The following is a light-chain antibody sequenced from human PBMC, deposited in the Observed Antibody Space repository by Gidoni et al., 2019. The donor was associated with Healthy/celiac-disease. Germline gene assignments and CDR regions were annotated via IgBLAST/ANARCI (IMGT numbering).Light chain of an antibody. V-gene: IGKV3-15*01. CDR1: QSVSSN. Sequence: IVMTQSPATLSVSPGERATLSCRASQSVSSNLAWYQQKPGQAPRLLIYGASTRATGIPARFSGSWSGTEFTLTISSLQSEDFAVYYCQQYNNWPRDTFGQGTRLEIK. CDR3: QQYNNWPRDT. J-gene: IGKJ5*01. CDR2: GAS.